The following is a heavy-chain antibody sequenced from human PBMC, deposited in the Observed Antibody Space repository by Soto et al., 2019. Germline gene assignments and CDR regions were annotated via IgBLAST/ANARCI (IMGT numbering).Heavy chain of an antibody. CDR2: ISYDGSNK. D-gene: IGHD2-2*01. CDR1: GFTFSSYG. Sequence: ESGGGVVQPGRSLRLSCAASGFTFSSYGMHWVRQAPGKGLEWVAVISYDGSNKYYADSVKGRFTISRDNSKNTLYLQMNSLRAEDTAVYYCAKPRYGPDIVVVPAAIPFWGQGTLVTVSS. J-gene: IGHJ4*02. CDR3: AKPRYGPDIVVVPAAIPF. V-gene: IGHV3-30*18.